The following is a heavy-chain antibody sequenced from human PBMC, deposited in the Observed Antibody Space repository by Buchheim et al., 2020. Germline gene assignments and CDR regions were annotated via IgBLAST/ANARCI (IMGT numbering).Heavy chain of an antibody. CDR3: AREATVPGPFEI. J-gene: IGHJ4*02. CDR2: IFPGDSKT. Sequence: EVQLVQSGAEFKKPGESLRISCEASGYSFARYWIGWVRRTPGKGLEWMGIIFPGDSKTNYSPSFQGQVTISADKSIDTAYPQWDRLKASDTAMYYCAREATVPGPFEIWGQGT. V-gene: IGHV5-51*01. CDR1: GYSFARYW. D-gene: IGHD3-9*01.